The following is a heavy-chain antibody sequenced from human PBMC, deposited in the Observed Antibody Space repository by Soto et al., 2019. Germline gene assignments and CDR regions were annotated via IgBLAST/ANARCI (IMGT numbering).Heavy chain of an antibody. CDR2: ITPGNGKT. J-gene: IGHJ4*02. V-gene: IGHV1-3*01. CDR1: GYSFTNYA. D-gene: IGHD2-15*01. Sequence: ASVKVSCKAFGYSFTNYAIHWVRQAPGQRLEWMGWITPGNGKTKYSENFQGRVTTTRDTSASTVYMELGSLRSDDTAVYYCARDSPSGEQDYWGQGILVTVSS. CDR3: ARDSPSGEQDY.